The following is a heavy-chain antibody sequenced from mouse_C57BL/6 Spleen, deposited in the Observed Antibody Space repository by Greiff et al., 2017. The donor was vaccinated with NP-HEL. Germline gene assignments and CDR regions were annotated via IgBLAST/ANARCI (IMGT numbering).Heavy chain of an antibody. CDR2: FHPYNDDT. CDR3: ARPGSSHYWYFDV. V-gene: IGHV1-47*01. J-gene: IGHJ1*03. D-gene: IGHD1-1*01. Sequence: QVQLKHSGAELVKPGASVKMSCKASGYTFTTYPIEWMKQNHGKSLEWIGNFHPYNDDTKYNEKFKGKATLTVEKSSSTVYLELSRLTSDDSAVYYCARPGSSHYWYFDVWGTGTTVTVSS. CDR1: GYTFTTYP.